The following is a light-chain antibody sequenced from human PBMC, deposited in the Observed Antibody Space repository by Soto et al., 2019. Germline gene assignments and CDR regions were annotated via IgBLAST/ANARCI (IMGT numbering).Light chain of an antibody. J-gene: IGKJ2*01. V-gene: IGKV3-11*01. CDR1: QSVGSY. CDR3: QQRSIWPLNT. CDR2: DAS. Sequence: EIVLTQSPGTLSLSSGERATFSCRASQSVGSYLAWYQQKPGQPPRLLIYDASNRATGIPARFSGSGSGTDFTLTISSLEPEDVAVYYCQQRSIWPLNTFGLGTKVDIK.